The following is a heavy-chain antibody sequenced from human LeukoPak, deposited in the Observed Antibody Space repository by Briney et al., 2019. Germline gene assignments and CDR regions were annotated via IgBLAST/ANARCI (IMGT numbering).Heavy chain of an antibody. J-gene: IGHJ4*02. CDR1: GFSLSSGGVG. V-gene: IGHV2-5*01. Sequence: SGPTLVNPTQTLTLTCTFSGFSLSSGGVGVGGIRQPPGKALEWVALIYWSEDKRYSPSLKSRLTITKDTSKNQVVLTVTNMDPVDTATYYCAHYPAVAGTGYFGYWGQGTLVTVSS. CDR3: AHYPAVAGTGYFGY. CDR2: IYWSEDK. D-gene: IGHD6-13*01.